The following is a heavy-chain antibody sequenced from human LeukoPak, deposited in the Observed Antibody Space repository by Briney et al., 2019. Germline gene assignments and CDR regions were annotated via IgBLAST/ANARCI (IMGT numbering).Heavy chain of an antibody. CDR2: IYYSGST. CDR1: GGSISSSSYY. V-gene: IGHV4-39*07. D-gene: IGHD1-26*01. CDR3: ARSIVGATIDY. J-gene: IGHJ4*02. Sequence: SETLSLTCTVSGGSISSSSYYWGWIRPPPGKGLEWIGSIYYSGSTYYNPSLKSRVTISVDTSKNQFSLKLSSVTAADTAVYYCARSIVGATIDYWGQGTLVTVSS.